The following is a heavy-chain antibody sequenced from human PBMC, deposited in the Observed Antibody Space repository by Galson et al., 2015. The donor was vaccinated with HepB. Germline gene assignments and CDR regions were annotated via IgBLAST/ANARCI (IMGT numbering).Heavy chain of an antibody. D-gene: IGHD3-22*01. V-gene: IGHV1-18*01. CDR2: ISGYNANT. CDR3: ARDWNFDSSGYYSRVHLDT. Sequence: SVKVSCKASGYTFTNYGISWVRQAPGQGLEWMGWISGYNANTYYAQKLQGRVTMTTDTSTSTAYMELRSLRSDDTAVYYCARDWNFDSSGYYSRVHLDTWGRGTLVPVSS. CDR1: GYTFTNYG. J-gene: IGHJ5*02.